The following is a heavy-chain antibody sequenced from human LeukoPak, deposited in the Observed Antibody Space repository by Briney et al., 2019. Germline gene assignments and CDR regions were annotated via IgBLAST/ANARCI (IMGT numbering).Heavy chain of an antibody. J-gene: IGHJ4*02. CDR3: TVHYYDSSGY. D-gene: IGHD3-22*01. CDR2: TRSKANSYAT. Sequence: GGSLRLSCAASGFTSSGSAMHWVRQASGKGLEWVGRTRSKANSYATAYAASVKGRFTISRDDSKNTAYLQMNSLKTEDTAVYYCTVHYYDSSGYWGQGTLVTVSS. V-gene: IGHV3-73*01. CDR1: GFTSSGSA.